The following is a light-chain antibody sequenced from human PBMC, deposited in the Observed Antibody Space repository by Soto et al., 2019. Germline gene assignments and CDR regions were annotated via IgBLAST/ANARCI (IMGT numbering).Light chain of an antibody. CDR1: QSVSSN. J-gene: IGKJ1*01. CDR3: QQYNNWPPGT. CDR2: GAS. V-gene: IGKV3D-15*01. Sequence: IVMTQSPATLSVSPGERATLSCRASQSVSSNLAWYQHKPGQPPRLLIYGASSRATGIPARFSGVGSGTEFTLTISSLQSEDFAVYYCQQYNNWPPGTFGQGTKVEI.